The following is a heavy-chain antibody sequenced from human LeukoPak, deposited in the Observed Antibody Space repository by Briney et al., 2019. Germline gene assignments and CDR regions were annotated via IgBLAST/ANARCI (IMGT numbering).Heavy chain of an antibody. CDR3: AKVPGFQGRGVPIDY. V-gene: IGHV3-23*01. CDR1: LFTFSLYA. CDR2: VSGSVRPGGSGP. D-gene: IGHD3-10*01. J-gene: IGHJ4*02. Sequence: GGSLRLSCVASLFTFSLYAMSSVRPAPGEGVEWVSSVSGSVRPGGSGPYYADSVKGRFTISRDNSKNTLYLQMNSLRAEDTAVYYCAKVPGFQGRGVPIDYWGQGTLVTVSS.